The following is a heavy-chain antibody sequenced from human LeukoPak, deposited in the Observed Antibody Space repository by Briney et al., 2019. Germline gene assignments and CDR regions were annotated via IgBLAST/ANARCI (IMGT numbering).Heavy chain of an antibody. J-gene: IGHJ4*02. CDR3: ARVLYYDSRGSPGDY. CDR1: GFTFSSYW. V-gene: IGHV3-74*01. Sequence: GRSLRLSCAVSGFTFSSYWMHWGRQGPGKGLVWVSLINSDGSGTTYADSVKGRFTISRDNAKNTLYLQMNSLRAEDTGVYYCARVLYYDSRGSPGDYWGQGTLVTVSS. CDR2: INSDGSGT. D-gene: IGHD3-22*01.